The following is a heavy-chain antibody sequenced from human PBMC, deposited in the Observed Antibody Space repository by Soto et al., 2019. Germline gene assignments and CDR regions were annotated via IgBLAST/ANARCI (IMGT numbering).Heavy chain of an antibody. CDR1: GGSISSGGYS. D-gene: IGHD3-22*01. Sequence: SETLSLTCAVSGGSISSGGYSWSWIRQPPGKGLEWIGYIYHSGSTYYNPSLKSRVTISVDRSKNQFSLKLSSVTAADTAVYYCVHTRGTYDSSGYYYYWFDPWGQGTLVTVSS. CDR3: VHTRGTYDSSGYYYYWFDP. V-gene: IGHV4-30-2*01. CDR2: IYHSGST. J-gene: IGHJ5*02.